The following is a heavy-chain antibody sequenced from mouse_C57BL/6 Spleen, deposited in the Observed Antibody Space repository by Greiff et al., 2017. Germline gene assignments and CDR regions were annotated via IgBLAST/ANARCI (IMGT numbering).Heavy chain of an antibody. J-gene: IGHJ2*01. CDR3: ARMLLDY. Sequence: QVQLKESGPGLVQPSQSLSITCTVSGFSLTSYGVHWVRQSPGKGLEWLGVIWSGGSTDYNAAFISRLSISKDNSKSQVFFKMNSLQADDTAIYYCARMLLDYWGQGTTLTVSS. CDR1: GFSLTSYG. V-gene: IGHV2-2*01. CDR2: IWSGGST.